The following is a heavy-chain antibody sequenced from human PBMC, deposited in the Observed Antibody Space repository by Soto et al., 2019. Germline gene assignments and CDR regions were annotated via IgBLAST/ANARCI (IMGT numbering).Heavy chain of an antibody. V-gene: IGHV3-7*01. CDR3: ARDYQLPFLYYYYYYGMDV. CDR2: IKQDGSEK. CDR1: GFTFSSYW. J-gene: IGHJ6*02. Sequence: PGGSLRLSCAASGFTFSSYWMSWVRQAPGKGLEWVANIKQDGSEKYYVDSVKGRFTISRDNAKNSLYLQMNSLRAEDTAVYYCARDYQLPFLYYYYYYGMDVWGQGTTVTVSS. D-gene: IGHD2-2*01.